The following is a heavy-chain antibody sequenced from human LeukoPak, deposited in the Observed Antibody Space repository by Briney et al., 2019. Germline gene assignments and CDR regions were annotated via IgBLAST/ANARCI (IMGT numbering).Heavy chain of an antibody. V-gene: IGHV1-46*01. CDR1: GYIFTSYY. CDR3: ARDGGHVRFGESIAFHY. D-gene: IGHD3-10*01. Sequence: ASVKVSCTASGYIFTSYYMHWVRQAPGQGLEWMGLINPSGGSTRHAQKFQGRVTMTRDTSTSTVYMELSSLRSEDTAVYYCARDGGHVRFGESIAFHYWGQGTLVTVSS. J-gene: IGHJ4*02. CDR2: INPSGGST.